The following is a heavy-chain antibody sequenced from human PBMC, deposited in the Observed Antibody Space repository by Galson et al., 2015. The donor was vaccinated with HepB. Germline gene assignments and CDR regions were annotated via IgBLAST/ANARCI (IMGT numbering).Heavy chain of an antibody. Sequence: SLRLSCAASGFTFSIYWISWVRQAPGKGLEWVANIKQDGSEKYYVDSVKGRFTISRDNAKNSLYLQMNSLRAEDTAVYYCASHDYGDYSGIDYWGQGTLVTVSS. CDR1: GFTFSIYW. V-gene: IGHV3-7*03. D-gene: IGHD4-17*01. CDR2: IKQDGSEK. CDR3: ASHDYGDYSGIDY. J-gene: IGHJ4*02.